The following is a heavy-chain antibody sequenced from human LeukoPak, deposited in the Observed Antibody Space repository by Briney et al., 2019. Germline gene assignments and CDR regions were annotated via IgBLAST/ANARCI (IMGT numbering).Heavy chain of an antibody. V-gene: IGHV3-43*01. Sequence: GGSLRLSCAASGFTFDRFTIHWVRQTPGKGLEWVSLINRRGHTFYADSVKGRFTMSRDNPKNMLYLQMSSLRAEDTALYYCAKGIRQLGNYYYYMDVWGKGTAVTVSS. J-gene: IGHJ6*03. CDR3: AKGIRQLGNYYYYMDV. D-gene: IGHD1-1*01. CDR1: GFTFDRFT. CDR2: INRRGHT.